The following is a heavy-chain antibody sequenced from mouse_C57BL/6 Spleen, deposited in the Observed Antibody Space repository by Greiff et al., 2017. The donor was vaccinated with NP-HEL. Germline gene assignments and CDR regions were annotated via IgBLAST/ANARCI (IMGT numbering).Heavy chain of an antibody. Sequence: VQLQQPGAELVRPGSSVKLSCKASGYTFTSYWMDWVKQRPGQGLAWIGNIYPSDSETHYNQKFKDKATLTVDKSSSTAYMQLSSLTSEDSAGYYCARALPGAMDYWGQGTSVTVSS. V-gene: IGHV1-61*01. CDR2: IYPSDSET. D-gene: IGHD1-1*01. CDR3: ARALPGAMDY. J-gene: IGHJ4*01. CDR1: GYTFTSYW.